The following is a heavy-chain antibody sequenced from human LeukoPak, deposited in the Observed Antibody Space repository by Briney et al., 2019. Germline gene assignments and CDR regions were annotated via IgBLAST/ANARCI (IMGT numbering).Heavy chain of an antibody. J-gene: IGHJ3*02. Sequence: GGSLRLSCAASGFAFSSYWMSWVRESPGKGLEWVANIKKDGSEKYYVDSVKGRFTISRDNAKNSLYLQMNSLRAEDTAVFYCARRFRDWGNAFDIWGQGTMVTVSS. CDR3: ARRFRDWGNAFDI. CDR2: IKKDGSEK. V-gene: IGHV3-7*01. D-gene: IGHD7-27*01. CDR1: GFAFSSYW.